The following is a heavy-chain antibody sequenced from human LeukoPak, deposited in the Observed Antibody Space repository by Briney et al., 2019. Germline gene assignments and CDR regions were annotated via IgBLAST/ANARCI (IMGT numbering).Heavy chain of an antibody. J-gene: IGHJ4*02. D-gene: IGHD5-24*01. Sequence: GGSLGLSCAASGFIFSSYAMSRVRQAPGKGLEWGSALTGSCGSTYYADAPRGRCTIHRDSPKHTLYVQVQSLRDEDTAVYYCAKDRRDGYYAWDSFDYWGQGTLVTVSS. CDR2: LTGSCGST. CDR3: AKDRRDGYYAWDSFDY. V-gene: IGHV3-23*01. CDR1: GFIFSSYA.